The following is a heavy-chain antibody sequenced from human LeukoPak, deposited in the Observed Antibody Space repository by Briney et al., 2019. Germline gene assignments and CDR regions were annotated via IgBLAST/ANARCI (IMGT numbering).Heavy chain of an antibody. CDR2: IRYDGSNK. V-gene: IGHV3-30*02. CDR3: AKDRSGSSWFFYFDY. CDR1: GFTFSSYG. D-gene: IGHD6-13*01. Sequence: GGSLRLSCAASGFTFSSYGMHWVRQAPGKGLEWVAFIRYDGSNKYYADSVKGRFTISRDNSKNTLYLQMNSLRAEDTAVYYCAKDRSGSSWFFYFDYWGQGTLVTVSS. J-gene: IGHJ4*02.